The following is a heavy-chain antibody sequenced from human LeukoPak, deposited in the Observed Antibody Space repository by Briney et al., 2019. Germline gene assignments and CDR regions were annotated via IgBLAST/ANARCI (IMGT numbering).Heavy chain of an antibody. CDR2: INPSGGST. CDR1: GYTFTSYY. Sequence: ASVKVSCKASGYTFTSYYMHWVRQAPGQGLEWMGIINPSGGSTSYAQKFQGRVTMTRDTSTNTVYMELSSLRSEDTAVYYCAKDEGRVGAPKGFDYWGQGTLVTVSS. V-gene: IGHV1-46*01. D-gene: IGHD1-26*01. CDR3: AKDEGRVGAPKGFDY. J-gene: IGHJ4*02.